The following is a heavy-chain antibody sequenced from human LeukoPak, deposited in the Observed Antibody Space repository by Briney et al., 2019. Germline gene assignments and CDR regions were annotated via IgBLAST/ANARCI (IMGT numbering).Heavy chain of an antibody. J-gene: IGHJ4*02. V-gene: IGHV3-21*01. Sequence: GGSLRLSCAASGFTFSSYSMNWVRQAPGKGLEWVSSISSGSKYIYNADSVKGRFTISRDNDRNSLFLKMNSLRVEDTAVYYCARALSYSYGSMDFWGQGTLVIVSS. D-gene: IGHD5-18*01. CDR2: ISSGSKYI. CDR1: GFTFSSYS. CDR3: ARALSYSYGSMDF.